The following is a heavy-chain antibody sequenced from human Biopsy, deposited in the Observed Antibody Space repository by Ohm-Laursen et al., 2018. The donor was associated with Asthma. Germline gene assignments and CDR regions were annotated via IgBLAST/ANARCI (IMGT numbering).Heavy chain of an antibody. Sequence: SSVKVSCKAPGGTFSNFAISWVRQAPGQGLEWLGGLMTVFGTTNYAQKFQGRVTITADESTSTAYMEVTSLRSEDTAIYYCARCQVGYSSGWSLLLKKIYYSGMDVWGQGTAVTVSS. CDR3: ARCQVGYSSGWSLLLKKIYYSGMDV. CDR2: LMTVFGTT. V-gene: IGHV1-69*01. J-gene: IGHJ6*02. D-gene: IGHD6-19*01. CDR1: GGTFSNFA.